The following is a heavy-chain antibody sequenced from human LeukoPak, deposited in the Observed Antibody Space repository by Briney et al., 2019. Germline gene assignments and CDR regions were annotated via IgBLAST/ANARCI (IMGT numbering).Heavy chain of an antibody. CDR1: GFTFSDFA. CDR2: ISGNGGRT. D-gene: IGHD1-26*01. V-gene: IGHV3-23*01. J-gene: IGHJ4*02. Sequence: GGSLRLSCAASGFTFSDFAMSWVRQAPGKGLEWVSTISGNGGRTYYADSVKGRFTISRDNSKNTLYLQMKSLRAEDTAVYYCAKTMGAIDHDYWGQGXLVTVSS. CDR3: AKTMGAIDHDY.